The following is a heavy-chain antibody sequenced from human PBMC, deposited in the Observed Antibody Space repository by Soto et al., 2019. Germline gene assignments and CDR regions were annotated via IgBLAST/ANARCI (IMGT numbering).Heavy chain of an antibody. CDR3: ARDSDYGDPFDY. CDR1: GFTVSSNY. J-gene: IGHJ4*02. CDR2: IYSGGST. D-gene: IGHD4-17*01. Sequence: EVQLVESGGGLVQPGGSLRLSCAASGFTVSSNYMSWVRQAPGKGLEWVSVIYSGGSTYYADSVKGRLTISRDNSKNTLYLQMNSLRAEDTAVYYCARDSDYGDPFDYWGQGTLVTVSS. V-gene: IGHV3-66*01.